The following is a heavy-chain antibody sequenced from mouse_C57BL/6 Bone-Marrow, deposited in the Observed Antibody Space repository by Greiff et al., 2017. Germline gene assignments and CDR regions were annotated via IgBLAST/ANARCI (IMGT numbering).Heavy chain of an antibody. CDR3: ARWRGYYDYDGDWYFDV. D-gene: IGHD2-4*01. CDR2: IYPRSGNT. V-gene: IGHV1-81*01. CDR1: GYTFTSYG. Sequence: QVQLQQSGAELARPGASVKLSCKASGYTFTSYGISWVKQRTGQGLEWIGEIYPRSGNTYYNEKFKGKATLTADKSSSTAYMELRSLTSEDSAVYFCARWRGYYDYDGDWYFDVWGTGTTVTVSS. J-gene: IGHJ1*03.